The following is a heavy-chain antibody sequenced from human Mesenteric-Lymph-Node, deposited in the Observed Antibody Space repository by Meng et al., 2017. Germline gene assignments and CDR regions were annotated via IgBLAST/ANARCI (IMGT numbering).Heavy chain of an antibody. J-gene: IGHJ4*02. D-gene: IGHD5-12*01. V-gene: IGHV4-39*01. CDR1: GGSISSIRAY. CDR2: IYYSGST. CDR3: ARHDCGYVDYFDH. Sequence: QERVPGRVKTAGTQPPTSSGFGGSISSIRAYWGWIRQPPGKWLEWIGNIYYSGSTYYNPSLRSRVTMSLDTSKNQFSLKLSSVTATDTAVYYCARHDCGYVDYFDHWGQGTLVTVSS.